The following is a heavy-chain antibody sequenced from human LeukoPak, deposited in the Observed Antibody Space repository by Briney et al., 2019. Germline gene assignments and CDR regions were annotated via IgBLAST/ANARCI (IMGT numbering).Heavy chain of an antibody. V-gene: IGHV3-74*01. CDR2: INSDGSTT. D-gene: IGHD3-10*02. CDR3: ARVTWNYVPFDY. CDR1: GFTFSSYW. J-gene: IGHJ4*02. Sequence: QPGGPLRLSCAASGFTFSSYWMHWVRQAPGKGLVWVSRINSDGSTTTYADSVKRRFTISRDNARNTLYLQMNSLGAEDTAVYYCARVTWNYVPFDYWGQGTLVTVSS.